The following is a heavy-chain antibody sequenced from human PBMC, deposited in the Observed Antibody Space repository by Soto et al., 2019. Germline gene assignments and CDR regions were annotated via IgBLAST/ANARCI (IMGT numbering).Heavy chain of an antibody. Sequence: GGSLRLSCASSGFCFSSYGMHWVRQAPGKGLEWVAVIWHDGSKKYYADSVKGRLIISRDNSKNTLYVQINSLRAEDTAVYFCARGSIVAAEYGMDVWGQGTTVTVS. V-gene: IGHV3-33*01. CDR1: GFCFSSYG. D-gene: IGHD6-13*01. J-gene: IGHJ6*02. CDR2: IWHDGSKK. CDR3: ARGSIVAAEYGMDV.